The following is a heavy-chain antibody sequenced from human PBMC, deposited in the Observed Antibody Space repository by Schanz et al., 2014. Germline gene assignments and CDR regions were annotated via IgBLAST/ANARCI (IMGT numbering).Heavy chain of an antibody. Sequence: QLQLQESGPGLVNPSETLSLTCTVSGGSISSIGFYWGWIRQPPGKGLEWIGRMYYSGSTYYNPAHKGGAPITGTPSKTHSAVKLSSVTAAETAVYYCARLSAIFGVVTTYYFDYWGQGTLVTVSS. CDR3: ARLSAIFGVVTTYYFDY. CDR2: MYYSGST. J-gene: IGHJ4*02. D-gene: IGHD3-3*01. CDR1: GGSISSIGFY. V-gene: IGHV4-39*01.